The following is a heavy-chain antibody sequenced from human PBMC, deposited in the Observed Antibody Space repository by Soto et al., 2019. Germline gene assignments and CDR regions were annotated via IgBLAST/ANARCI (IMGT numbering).Heavy chain of an antibody. V-gene: IGHV3-21*01. CDR2: VNSDNAYI. CDR1: GFTFSIFT. J-gene: IGHJ6*02. CDR3: ARGFCSGGNCYNGLDV. Sequence: EVQLVESGGGLVKPGESLRLSCTASGFTFSIFTLHWVRQAPGKGLEWVSSVNSDNAYIYYADSVRGRFTISRDNAKNSLSLQMNSLRADDTAVYYCARGFCSGGNCYNGLDVWGQGTTVTV. D-gene: IGHD2-15*01.